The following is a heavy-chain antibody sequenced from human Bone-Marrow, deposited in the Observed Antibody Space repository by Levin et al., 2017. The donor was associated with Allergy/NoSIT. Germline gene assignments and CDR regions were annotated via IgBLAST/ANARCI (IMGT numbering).Heavy chain of an antibody. CDR2: IRSKANSYAT. J-gene: IGHJ6*02. D-gene: IGHD2-2*01. Sequence: QTGGSLRLSCAASGFTFSGSAMHWVRQASGKGLEWVGRIRSKANSYATAYAASVKGRFTISRDDSKNTASLQMNSLKTEDTAVYYCTRDPLYCSSTSCSPDYYYDDGMDVWGQGTTVTVSS. V-gene: IGHV3-73*01. CDR1: GFTFSGSA. CDR3: TRDPLYCSSTSCSPDYYYDDGMDV.